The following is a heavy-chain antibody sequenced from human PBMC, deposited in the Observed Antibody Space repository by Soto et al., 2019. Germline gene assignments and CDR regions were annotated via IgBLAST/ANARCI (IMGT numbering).Heavy chain of an antibody. CDR2: ISKSDYT. CDR1: GFAFSNYG. D-gene: IGHD2-2*01. V-gene: IGHV3-21*01. Sequence: GGALRLSCTVSGFAFSNYGINWVRQAPGKGLEWVSSISKSDYTYYSDSVKGRFTISRDNAKNSVSLQMNTLRVEDTAVYYCAREDSIVIPAVSDFWGQGTLVTVSS. CDR3: AREDSIVIPAVSDF. J-gene: IGHJ4*02.